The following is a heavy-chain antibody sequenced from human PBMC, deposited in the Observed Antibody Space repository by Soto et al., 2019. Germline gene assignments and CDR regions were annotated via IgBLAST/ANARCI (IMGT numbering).Heavy chain of an antibody. V-gene: IGHV5-51*01. CDR2: IYPGDSDT. J-gene: IGHJ6*01. D-gene: IGHD4-4*01. Sequence: GESLKISCKGSGYSFTSYWIGWVPQMSRKGLEWMGIIYPGDSDTRYSPSFQGQVPLSADKSIRPPYLQWSSLKASDTAMYYCARHKLDYSNYYYYGMDVWGQGTTVTVSS. CDR3: ARHKLDYSNYYYYGMDV. CDR1: GYSFTSYW.